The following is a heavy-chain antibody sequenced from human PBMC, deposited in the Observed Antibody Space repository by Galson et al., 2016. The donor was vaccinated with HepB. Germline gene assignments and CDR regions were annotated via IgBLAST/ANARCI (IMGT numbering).Heavy chain of an antibody. Sequence: SLRLSCAVSGFTFSRYSMNWVRQAPGKGLEWVSYISSSSGAIYYADSVKGRFTISRDNAKNSLFLQMNSLRVDDTAVYYCAATTVGSGGTRRFDHLGHGILDTVSS. D-gene: IGHD1-14*01. J-gene: IGHJ4*01. V-gene: IGHV3-48*01. CDR1: GFTFSRYS. CDR3: AATTVGSGGTRRFDH. CDR2: ISSSSGAI.